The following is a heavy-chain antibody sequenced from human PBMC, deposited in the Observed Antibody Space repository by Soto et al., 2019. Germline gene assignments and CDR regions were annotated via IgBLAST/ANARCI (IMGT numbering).Heavy chain of an antibody. CDR1: GFTFSSSW. Sequence: GGSLRLSCAASGFTFSSSWMHWVRQAPGKGLVWVSRISSDGSSTNYADSVKGRFTISRDNAKNTLYLQMNSLRAEDTAVYYCARPVVYSGYDRVLFDYWGQGTLVTVSS. V-gene: IGHV3-74*01. J-gene: IGHJ4*02. CDR3: ARPVVYSGYDRVLFDY. CDR2: ISSDGSST. D-gene: IGHD5-12*01.